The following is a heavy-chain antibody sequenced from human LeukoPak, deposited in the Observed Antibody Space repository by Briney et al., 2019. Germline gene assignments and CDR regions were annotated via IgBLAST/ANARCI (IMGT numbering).Heavy chain of an antibody. CDR3: ARDMLGRDCSGGSCYGYGLDV. CDR1: RFTFGRYS. J-gene: IGHJ6*02. V-gene: IGHV3-21*01. CDR2: ITSSSTFI. Sequence: KRGGSLRLSCTASRFTFGRYSMNWVRQARGKALEGVCSITSSSTFIYQAESGKGRFTIFRDDAKITLHLQMNSLRVEDTAVYYCARDMLGRDCSGGSCYGYGLDVWGQGTTVIVSS. D-gene: IGHD2-15*01.